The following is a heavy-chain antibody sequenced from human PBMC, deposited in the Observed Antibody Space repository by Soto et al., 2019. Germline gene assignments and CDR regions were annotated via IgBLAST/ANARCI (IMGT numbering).Heavy chain of an antibody. CDR1: GFTVSSKY. Sequence: PGGSLRLSCAASGFTVSSKYMSWGRQAPGKGLEWVSLIQSGGPTYYADSVKGRFTISRDTSENTVHLQMDRLRAEDTAVYYCARDDVLCDGGRCYGVSLDVWGKGSTVTVSS. D-gene: IGHD2-15*01. J-gene: IGHJ6*04. CDR3: ARDDVLCDGGRCYGVSLDV. V-gene: IGHV3-66*01. CDR2: IQSGGPT.